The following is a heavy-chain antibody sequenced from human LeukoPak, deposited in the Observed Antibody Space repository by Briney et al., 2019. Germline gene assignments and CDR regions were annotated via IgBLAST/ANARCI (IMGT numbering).Heavy chain of an antibody. J-gene: IGHJ6*02. CDR2: IIHSGST. CDR1: GGSFSGYY. V-gene: IGHV4-34*01. Sequence: SETRSLTGAVEGGSFSGYYWNGCGQPPGKERGWWGEIIHSGSTNDKPSLKSRVTLSVDTSKHQFSTKRSCVTAADTAVYYCARGLCSSSSCWTGLYYSYAMDVWGQGTTVTVSS. CDR3: ARGLCSSSSCWTGLYYSYAMDV. D-gene: IGHD2-2*01.